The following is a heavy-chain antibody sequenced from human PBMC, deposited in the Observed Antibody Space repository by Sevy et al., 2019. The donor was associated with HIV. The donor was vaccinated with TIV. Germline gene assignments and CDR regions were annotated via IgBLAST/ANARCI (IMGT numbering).Heavy chain of an antibody. V-gene: IGHV3-21*01. CDR2: ISSSSSYI. CDR1: GFTFSSYS. CDR3: ARDKYYGSGSYYRFEY. J-gene: IGHJ4*02. D-gene: IGHD3-10*01. Sequence: GGSLRLSCAASGFTFSSYSMNWVRQAPGKGLEWVSSISSSSSYIYYADSVKGRFTISRDNAKNSLYLQMNSLRAEDTAVYYCARDKYYGSGSYYRFEYWGQGTLVTVSS.